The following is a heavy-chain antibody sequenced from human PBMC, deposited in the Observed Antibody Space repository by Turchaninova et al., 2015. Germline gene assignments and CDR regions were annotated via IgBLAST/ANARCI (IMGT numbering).Heavy chain of an antibody. D-gene: IGHD4-17*01. CDR2: LYYTGSA. Sequence: QLQLQESGPGLVEPSETLSLPCTVPGGSIHSGDYSWAWIRQPPGKGLEWIGRLYYTGSAYYNPSLKSRVTISVDRSKTQLSLLVTSVTAADTAVYYCARHYSAVTTSWYVGVWGRGTLVTVSS. CDR1: GGSIHSGDYS. J-gene: IGHJ2*01. V-gene: IGHV4-39*01. CDR3: ARHYSAVTTSWYVGV.